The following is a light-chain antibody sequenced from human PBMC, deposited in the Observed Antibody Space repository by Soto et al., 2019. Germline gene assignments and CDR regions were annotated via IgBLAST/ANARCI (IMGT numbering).Light chain of an antibody. CDR1: QTVGSSF. J-gene: IGKJ4*01. Sequence: ENVLTQSPATLSLSPGERATLSCRASQTVGSSFLAWYQQKRGQAPRLLIYGASNRATGIPDRFSGSGSGADFTLTINRLEPEDFAVYYGQQFETFGGGTKVEIK. V-gene: IGKV3-20*01. CDR3: QQFET. CDR2: GAS.